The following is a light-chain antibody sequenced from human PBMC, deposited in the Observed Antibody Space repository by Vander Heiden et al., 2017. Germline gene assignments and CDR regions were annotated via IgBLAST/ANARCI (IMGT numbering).Light chain of an antibody. Sequence: EIVLLPSPGTLSLSPGERATLSCRASQSGSSSYLAWYQQKPGQAPRLLIYGASSRATGIPDRFSGSGSGADFSLSISRLEPEDFAVYYCQQYGSSPLTFGGGTKVEIK. CDR1: QSGSSSY. J-gene: IGKJ4*01. V-gene: IGKV3-20*01. CDR3: QQYGSSPLT. CDR2: GAS.